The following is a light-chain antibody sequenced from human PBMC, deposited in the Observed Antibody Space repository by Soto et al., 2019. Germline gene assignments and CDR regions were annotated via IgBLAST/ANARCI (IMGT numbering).Light chain of an antibody. CDR2: QVT. CDR3: SSYTTTSTVV. J-gene: IGLJ2*01. Sequence: QSALTHPASVSGSPGHSITISCTGTSSDIGGYYYVSWYQHHPGKAPKLLIYQVTNRPSRVSNRFSGSKSGNTASLTISGLQAEDEADYYCSSYTTTSTVVFGGGTKLTVL. CDR1: SSDIGGYYY. V-gene: IGLV2-14*01.